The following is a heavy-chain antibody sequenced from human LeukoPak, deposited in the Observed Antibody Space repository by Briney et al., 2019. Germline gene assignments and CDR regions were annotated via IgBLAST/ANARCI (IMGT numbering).Heavy chain of an antibody. Sequence: SETLSLTCAVYGGSFSGYYWSWIRQPPGKGLEWIGEINHSGSTNYNPSLKSRVNISLDTSENQFSLKLSSVTAADTAVYYCARALGAFDIWGQGTMTVSS. V-gene: IGHV4-34*01. CDR3: ARALGAFDI. CDR1: GGSFSGYY. CDR2: INHSGST. J-gene: IGHJ3*02.